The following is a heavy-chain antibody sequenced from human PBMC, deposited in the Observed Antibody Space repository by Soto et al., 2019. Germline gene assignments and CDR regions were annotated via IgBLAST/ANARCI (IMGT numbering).Heavy chain of an antibody. V-gene: IGHV3-7*01. Sequence: GGSLRLSCAASGFTFSNSWMTWVRQAPGKGLEWVANTEEDGSEKYYGDSVKGRFAISRDNAKNSLYLQLSSLRVEDTAVYYCARQGYYVMDVWGKGTTVTVSS. CDR1: GFTFSNSW. CDR3: ARQGYYVMDV. J-gene: IGHJ6*04. CDR2: TEEDGSEK.